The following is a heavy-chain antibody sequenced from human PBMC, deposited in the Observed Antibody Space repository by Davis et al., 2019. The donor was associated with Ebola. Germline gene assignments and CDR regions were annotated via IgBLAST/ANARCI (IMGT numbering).Heavy chain of an antibody. CDR2: INPNSGGT. V-gene: IGHV1-2*02. CDR1: GYTFTGYY. CDR3: ARGYCSGGSCYSGDY. J-gene: IGHJ4*02. D-gene: IGHD2-15*01. Sequence: ASVKVSCKASGYTFTGYYMHWVRQAPGQGLEWMGWINPNSGGTNYAQKLQGRVTMTTDTSTSTAYMELRSLRSDDTAVYYCARGYCSGGSCYSGDYWGQGTLVTVSS.